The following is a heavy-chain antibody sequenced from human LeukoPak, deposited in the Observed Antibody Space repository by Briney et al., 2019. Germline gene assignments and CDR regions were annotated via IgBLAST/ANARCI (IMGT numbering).Heavy chain of an antibody. V-gene: IGHV1-24*01. CDR1: GYTLTELS. J-gene: IGHJ4*02. Sequence: ASVKVSCKVSGYTLTELSMHWVRQAPGKGLEWMGGLDPEDGETIYAQKFQGRVTMTEDTSTDTAYMELSSLRSGDTAVYYCATGQTGTGEFYFDYWGQGTLVTVSS. CDR2: LDPEDGET. D-gene: IGHD3-9*01. CDR3: ATGQTGTGEFYFDY.